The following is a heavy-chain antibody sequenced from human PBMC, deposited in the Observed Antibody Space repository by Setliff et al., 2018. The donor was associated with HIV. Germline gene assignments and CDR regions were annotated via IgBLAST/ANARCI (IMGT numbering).Heavy chain of an antibody. D-gene: IGHD3-16*01. J-gene: IGHJ3*02. CDR1: GVSITYNY. CDR2: IHYSGAT. V-gene: IGHV4-59*01. Sequence: SETLSLTCTVSGVSITYNYWTWIRQPPGKGPEWIGYIHYSGATAFNPSLNSRVTMSMDPSKNQVSLKMTSVPAADTAAYYCARVGHETGGAFDNWGQGTTVTVSS. CDR3: ARVGHETGGAFDN.